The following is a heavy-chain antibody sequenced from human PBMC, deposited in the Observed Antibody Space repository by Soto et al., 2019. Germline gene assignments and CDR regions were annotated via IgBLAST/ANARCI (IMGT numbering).Heavy chain of an antibody. Sequence: SETLSLTCAVYGGSFSNFYWSWIRQPPGTGLECVGEINQSASTTYNQSLKSRVTMSIDTSKTQSTPKLNSVTAADTAVYYCARWMRRVGVSRPHLQTFDHWCQGTTVTVAS. D-gene: IGHD4-4*01. CDR3: ARWMRRVGVSRPHLQTFDH. V-gene: IGHV4-34*01. CDR2: INQSAST. J-gene: IGHJ4*02. CDR1: GGSFSNFY.